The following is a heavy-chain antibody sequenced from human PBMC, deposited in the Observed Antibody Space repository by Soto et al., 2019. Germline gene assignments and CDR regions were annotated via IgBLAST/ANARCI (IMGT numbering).Heavy chain of an antibody. D-gene: IGHD4-17*01. Sequence: EVQLVESGGGLIQPGGSLRLSCVASGFIVSSNYMTWVRQAPGKGLEWVSVVYSGGSTYYADSVKGRFTISRDNSKNTLYLQMNSLKAEDTAVYYCARALGYGDYLFYFDYWGQGTLVTVSS. CDR2: VYSGGST. V-gene: IGHV3-53*01. CDR3: ARALGYGDYLFYFDY. CDR1: GFIVSSNY. J-gene: IGHJ4*02.